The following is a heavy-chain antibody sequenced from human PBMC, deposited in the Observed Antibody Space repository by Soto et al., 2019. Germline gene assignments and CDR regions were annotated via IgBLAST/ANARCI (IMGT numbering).Heavy chain of an antibody. CDR1: GGSISSGGYY. J-gene: IGHJ4*02. CDR2: IYYSGST. CDR3: ARVISEFSGYADWGLDYFDY. D-gene: IGHD5-12*01. V-gene: IGHV4-31*03. Sequence: SETLSLTCTVSGGSISSGGYYWSWIRQHPGKGLEWIGYIYYSGSTYYNPSLKSRVTISVDTSKNQFSLKLSSVTAADTAVYYCARVISEFSGYADWGLDYFDYWGQGTLVTVSS.